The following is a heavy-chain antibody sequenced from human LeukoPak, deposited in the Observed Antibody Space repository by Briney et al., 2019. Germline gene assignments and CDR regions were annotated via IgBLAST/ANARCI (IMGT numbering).Heavy chain of an antibody. Sequence: SETLSLTCTVSGGSISSYYWSWIRQPAGKGLEWIGRIYTSGSTHYNPSLKSRVTMSVDTSKNQFSLKLSSVTAADTAVYYCARSDRYCSSTSCYISGFDYWGQGTLVTVSS. CDR2: IYTSGST. J-gene: IGHJ4*02. CDR1: GGSISSYY. CDR3: ARSDRYCSSTSCYISGFDY. D-gene: IGHD2-2*02. V-gene: IGHV4-4*07.